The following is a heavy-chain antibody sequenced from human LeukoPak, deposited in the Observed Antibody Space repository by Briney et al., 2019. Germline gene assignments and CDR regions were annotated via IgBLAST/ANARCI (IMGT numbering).Heavy chain of an antibody. J-gene: IGHJ3*02. D-gene: IGHD3-22*01. Sequence: GASVKVSCKASGYTFTGYYMHWVRQAPGQGLALVGWISVNNGNTKYAQKDQGRVSLNTDTSTRTAFMELKRLRSDDTAIYYSVTFAWSNSGHYHHEPFDIWGQGTTVTVSS. V-gene: IGHV1-18*04. CDR1: GYTFTGYY. CDR2: ISVNNGNT. CDR3: VTFAWSNSGHYHHEPFDI.